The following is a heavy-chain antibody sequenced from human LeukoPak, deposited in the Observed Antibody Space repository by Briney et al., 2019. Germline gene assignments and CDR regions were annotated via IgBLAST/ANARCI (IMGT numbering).Heavy chain of an antibody. J-gene: IGHJ5*02. V-gene: IGHV4-59*08. CDR1: GGSINSYY. CDR3: ARYSSSPAGNWFNP. Sequence: PSETLSLTCTVSGGSINSYYWSSTREPPGGGLEWIGYIYYSGSTNYTPSLKRRVTISVHTSKNQFSLKLSSVTAADTAVYYCARYSSSPAGNWFNPWGQGTLFTASP. D-gene: IGHD6-13*01. CDR2: IYYSGST.